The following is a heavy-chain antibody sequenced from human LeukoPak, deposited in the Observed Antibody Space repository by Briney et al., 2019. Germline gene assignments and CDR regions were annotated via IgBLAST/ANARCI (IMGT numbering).Heavy chain of an antibody. D-gene: IGHD1-26*01. V-gene: IGHV3-48*01. CDR2: ISSSSSTI. J-gene: IGHJ6*03. Sequence: PGGSLRLSCAASGFTFSSYSMNWVRQAPGKGLEWVSYISSSSSTIYYADSVKGRFTISRDNAKNSLYLQMNSLRAEDTAVYYCARFSGSYHYYYMDVWGKGTTVTVSS. CDR1: GFTFSSYS. CDR3: ARFSGSYHYYYMDV.